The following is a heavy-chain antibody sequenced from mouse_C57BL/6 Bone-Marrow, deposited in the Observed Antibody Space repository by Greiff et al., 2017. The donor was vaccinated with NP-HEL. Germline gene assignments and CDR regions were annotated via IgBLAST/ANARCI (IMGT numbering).Heavy chain of an antibody. J-gene: IGHJ1*03. CDR1: GFTFSDYY. V-gene: IGHV5-12*01. D-gene: IGHD1-1*01. Sequence: EVTLVESGGGLVQPGGSLKLSCAASGFTFSDYYMYWVRQTPEKRLEWVAYISNGGGSTYYPDNVKGRSTISRDNAKNTLYLQMSRLKSEDTAMYYCARGSSYWYFDVWGTGTTVTVSS. CDR2: ISNGGGST. CDR3: ARGSSYWYFDV.